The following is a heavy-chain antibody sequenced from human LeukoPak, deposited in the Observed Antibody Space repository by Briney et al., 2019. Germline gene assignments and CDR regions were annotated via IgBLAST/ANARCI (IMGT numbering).Heavy chain of an antibody. D-gene: IGHD2-15*01. J-gene: IGHJ5*02. CDR3: ARDNSMGGRGWWFDP. CDR1: VYSFTSYY. Sequence: ASVKISCKPYVYSFTSYYMHSVRQTPGQGLEWMGLINPSGGSTSYAEKFQGRVIMTTDMSTSTDYMEMGSLISEDTAVYYCARDNSMGGRGWWFDPWGQGTLVTVSS. V-gene: IGHV1-46*01. CDR2: INPSGGST.